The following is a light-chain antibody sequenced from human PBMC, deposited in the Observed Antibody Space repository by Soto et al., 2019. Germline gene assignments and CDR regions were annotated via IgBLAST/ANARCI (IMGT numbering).Light chain of an antibody. J-gene: IGKJ2*01. CDR2: KVS. V-gene: IGKV2-30*01. Sequence: DVVMTQSPLSLPVTLGQPASISCRSSQSLVYSDGNTYLNWFQQRPGQSPRRLIYKVSSRDSVVPDILSGSGSGTDFTLYHSRVEDEDVGVYYCMQGTHWPPYTFGQGTKLEIK. CDR1: QSLVYSDGNTY. CDR3: MQGTHWPPYT.